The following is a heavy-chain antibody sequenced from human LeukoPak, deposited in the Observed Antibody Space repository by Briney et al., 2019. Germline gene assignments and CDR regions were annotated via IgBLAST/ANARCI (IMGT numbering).Heavy chain of an antibody. D-gene: IGHD3-3*01. Sequence: ASVKVSCKASGYTFTGYYMHWVRQAPGQGLEWMGWINPNSGGTNYAQKFQGRVTMTRDPTISTAYMELGRLRSEDTAVYYCARDSEARGPWSGYSSHYPWGQGTLVTVSS. J-gene: IGHJ5*02. CDR2: INPNSGGT. V-gene: IGHV1-2*02. CDR1: GYTFTGYY. CDR3: ARDSEARGPWSGYSSHYP.